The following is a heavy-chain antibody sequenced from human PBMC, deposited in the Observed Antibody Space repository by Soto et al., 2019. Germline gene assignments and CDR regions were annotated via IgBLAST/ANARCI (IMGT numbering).Heavy chain of an antibody. CDR1: GGSIGSYY. CDR2: IYYSGST. V-gene: IGHV4-59*01. J-gene: IGHJ4*02. Sequence: SETLSLTCTVSGGSIGSYYWSWIRQPPGKGLEWIGYIYYSGSTNYNPSLKSRVTISVDTSKNQFSLKLSSVTAADTAVYYCARGVGSGYDYFDYWGQGTLVTVSS. D-gene: IGHD5-12*01. CDR3: ARGVGSGYDYFDY.